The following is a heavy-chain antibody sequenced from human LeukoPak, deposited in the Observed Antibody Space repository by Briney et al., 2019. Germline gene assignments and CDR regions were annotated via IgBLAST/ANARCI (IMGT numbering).Heavy chain of an antibody. V-gene: IGHV3-20*04. J-gene: IGHJ4*02. CDR1: GFTFDDYG. Sequence: SGGSLRLSCAASGFTFDDYGMSWVRQAPGKGLEWVSGVNWNGRSTGYADSVKGRFTISRDNAKNSRYLQMNSLRAEDTALYYCARGHGSGSYEAIDYWGQGTLVTVSS. D-gene: IGHD3-10*01. CDR2: VNWNGRST. CDR3: ARGHGSGSYEAIDY.